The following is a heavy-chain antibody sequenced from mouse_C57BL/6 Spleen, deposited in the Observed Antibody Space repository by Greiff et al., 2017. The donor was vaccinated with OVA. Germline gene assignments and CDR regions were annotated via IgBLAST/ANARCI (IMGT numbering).Heavy chain of an antibody. CDR2: IYPGDGDT. CDR1: GYAFSSSW. J-gene: IGHJ2*01. Sequence: VQVVESGPELVKPGASVKISCKASGYAFSSSWMNWVKQRPGKGLEWIGRIYPGDGDTNYNGKFKGKATLTADKSSSTAYMQLSSLTSEDSAVYVCARQVYYGSSYLDYWGQGTTLTVSS. CDR3: ARQVYYGSSYLDY. V-gene: IGHV1-82*01. D-gene: IGHD1-1*01.